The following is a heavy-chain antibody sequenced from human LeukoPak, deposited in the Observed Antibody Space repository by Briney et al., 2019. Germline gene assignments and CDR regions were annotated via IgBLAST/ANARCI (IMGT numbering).Heavy chain of an antibody. V-gene: IGHV1-18*01. CDR2: IGTYSANT. CDR1: GYPCLSYG. D-gene: IGHD3-16*01. CDR3: ARDGGP. J-gene: IGHJ5*02. Sequence: ASVRVSCKASGYPCLSYGINWVRQAPGQGLEWLGWIGTYSANTAYAPSFQGRVTMTTDTSTSTVYMELRSLTSDDTAMYYCARDGGPWGQGTLVTVSS.